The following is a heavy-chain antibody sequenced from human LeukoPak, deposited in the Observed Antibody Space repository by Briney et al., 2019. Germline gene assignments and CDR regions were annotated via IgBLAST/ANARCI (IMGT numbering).Heavy chain of an antibody. CDR3: ARGLLRYFDWLLQSYYFDY. V-gene: IGHV4-34*01. J-gene: IGHJ4*01. CDR1: GGSFSGYY. Sequence: SETLSLTCAVYGGSFSGYYWSWIRQPPGKGLEWIGEINHRGSTNYNPSLKSRVTISVDTSKNQFSLKLSSVTAADTAVYYCARGLLRYFDWLLQSYYFDYWGQGTLVTVSS. CDR2: INHRGST. D-gene: IGHD3-9*01.